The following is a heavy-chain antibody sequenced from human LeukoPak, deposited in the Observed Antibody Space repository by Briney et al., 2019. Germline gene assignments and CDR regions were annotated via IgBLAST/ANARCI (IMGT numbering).Heavy chain of an antibody. D-gene: IGHD2-8*01. CDR1: GGSISSSSYY. CDR3: ARQPYCTNGVCYSVPY. J-gene: IGHJ4*02. V-gene: IGHV4-39*07. CDR2: INHSGST. Sequence: SETLSLTCTVSGGSISSSSYYWSWIRQPPGKGLEWIGKINHSGSTNYNPSLKSRVTISVDTSKNQFSLKLSSVTAADTAVYYCARQPYCTNGVCYSVPYWGQGTLVTVSS.